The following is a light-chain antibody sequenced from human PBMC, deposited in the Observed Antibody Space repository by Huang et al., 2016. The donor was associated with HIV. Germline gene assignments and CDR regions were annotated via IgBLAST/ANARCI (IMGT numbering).Light chain of an antibody. J-gene: IGKJ2*01. Sequence: DIQMTQSPSTLSASVGDRVTITCRARQSISSWFAWYHQKPGKAPKLLIYKASNLENGVPSRFSGSGSGTEFTLTISSLQPDDFATYYCQQYNTYSYTFGQGTKLEIK. CDR3: QQYNTYSYT. CDR1: QSISSW. V-gene: IGKV1-5*03. CDR2: KAS.